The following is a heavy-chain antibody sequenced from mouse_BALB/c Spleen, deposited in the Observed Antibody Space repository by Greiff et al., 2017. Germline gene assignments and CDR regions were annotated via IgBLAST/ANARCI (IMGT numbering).Heavy chain of an antibody. J-gene: IGHJ3*01. CDR3: ARDRGDWDSWFAY. D-gene: IGHD4-1*01. V-gene: IGHV2-6-5*01. CDR2: IWGGGST. Sequence: VKLVESGPGLVAPSQSLSITCTVSGFSLTDYGVSWIRQPPGKGLEWLGVIWGGGSTYYNSALKSRLSISKDNSKSQVFLKMNSLQTDDTARYYCARDRGDWDSWFAYWGQGTLVTVSA. CDR1: GFSLTDYG.